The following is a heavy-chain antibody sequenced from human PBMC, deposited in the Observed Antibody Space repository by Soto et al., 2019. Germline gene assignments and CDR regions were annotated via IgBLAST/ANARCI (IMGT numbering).Heavy chain of an antibody. CDR1: GGSFKSGSYS. Sequence: QVQLQESGPGLVKPSETLSLTCTVSGGSFKSGSYSWRWMRQPPGKVLAWFVYVYHTGRIRYKPSLKIRVTISLDTSKNQFSLNLDSVTAADTAVYFCARDFAYLNSGGQGTLVTVSS. D-gene: IGHD3-3*01. CDR2: VYHTGRI. CDR3: ARDFAYLNS. J-gene: IGHJ4*02. V-gene: IGHV4-61*01.